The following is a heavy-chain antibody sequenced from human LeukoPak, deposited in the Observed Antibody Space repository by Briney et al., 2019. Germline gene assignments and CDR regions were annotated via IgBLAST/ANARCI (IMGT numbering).Heavy chain of an antibody. D-gene: IGHD3-22*01. V-gene: IGHV3-7*01. J-gene: IGHJ4*02. CDR3: ARWGYYSPDY. CDR2: IKKDGSEK. CDR1: GFTFSSYW. Sequence: PGGSLRLSCSASGFTFSSYWMSWVRQAPGKGLEWVANIKKDGSEKKYVDSVKGRFTISRDNAKNSLFLQMNSLRAEDTAVYYCARWGYYSPDYWGQGTLVTVSS.